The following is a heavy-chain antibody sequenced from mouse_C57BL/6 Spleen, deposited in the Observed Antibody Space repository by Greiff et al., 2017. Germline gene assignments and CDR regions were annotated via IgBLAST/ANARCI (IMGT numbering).Heavy chain of an antibody. CDR2: INPSNGGT. V-gene: IGHV1-53*01. J-gene: IGHJ2*01. CDR1: GYTFTSYW. CDR3: AREEEDSSGPYFDY. Sequence: QVQLQQSGTELVKPGASVKLSCKASGYTFTSYWMHWVKQRPGQGLEWIGNINPSNGGTNYNEKFKSKATLTVDKSSSTAYMQLSSLTSEDSAVYYCAREEEDSSGPYFDYWGQGTTLTVSS. D-gene: IGHD3-2*02.